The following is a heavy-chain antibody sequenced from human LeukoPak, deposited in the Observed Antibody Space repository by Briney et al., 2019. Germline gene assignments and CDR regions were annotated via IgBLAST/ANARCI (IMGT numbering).Heavy chain of an antibody. Sequence: GGSLRLSCAASGFSFSLYSMNWVRQAPGKGLEWISFINYSGTNIQYADSVKGRFTISRDNAKNSLYLQMNSLRAEDTAMYYCARDLGSSWYPPFDYWGQGTLVTVSS. J-gene: IGHJ4*02. D-gene: IGHD6-13*01. CDR2: INYSGTNI. V-gene: IGHV3-48*01. CDR3: ARDLGSSWYPPFDY. CDR1: GFSFSLYS.